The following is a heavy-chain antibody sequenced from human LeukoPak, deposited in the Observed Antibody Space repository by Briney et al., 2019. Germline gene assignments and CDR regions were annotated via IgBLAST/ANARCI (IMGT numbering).Heavy chain of an antibody. J-gene: IGHJ4*02. CDR2: ISAYNGNT. Sequence: ASVKVSCKASGYTFTSYGISWVRQAPGQGLEWMGWISAYNGNTNYAQKLQGRVTMTTDTSTSTAYMELRSLRSDDTAVYYCARESQIDSSGYLADYWGQGTLVTVSS. CDR1: GYTFTSYG. CDR3: ARESQIDSSGYLADY. V-gene: IGHV1-18*01. D-gene: IGHD3-22*01.